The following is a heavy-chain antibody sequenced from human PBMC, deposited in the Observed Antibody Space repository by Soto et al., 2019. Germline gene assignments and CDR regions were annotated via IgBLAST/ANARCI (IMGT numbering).Heavy chain of an antibody. CDR1: GFTFSTYS. CDR2: ISSSGSTI. Sequence: EVQLVESGGGLVQPGGSLRLSCAASGFTFSTYSMNWVRQAPGKGLEWVSYISSSGSTIYYADSVKGRFTISRDNAKNSLYLQMNSLRDEDTAVYYCVRGRVGATSYFQHWGQGTLVTVSS. CDR3: VRGRVGATSYFQH. J-gene: IGHJ1*01. V-gene: IGHV3-48*02. D-gene: IGHD1-26*01.